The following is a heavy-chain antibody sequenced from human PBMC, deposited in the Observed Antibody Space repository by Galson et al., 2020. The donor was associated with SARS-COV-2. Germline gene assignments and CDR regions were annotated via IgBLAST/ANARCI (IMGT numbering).Heavy chain of an antibody. D-gene: IGHD3-22*01. V-gene: IGHV4-59*08. J-gene: IGHJ3*02. CDR1: GGSISSYY. Sequence: ETSETLSLTCTVSGGSISSYYWSWIRQPPGKGLEWIGYIYYSGSTNYNPSLKSRVTISVDTSKNQFSLKLSSVTAADTAVYYCARRGLGYDSSDYYPMSAFDIWGQGTMVTVSS. CDR2: IYYSGST. CDR3: ARRGLGYDSSDYYPMSAFDI.